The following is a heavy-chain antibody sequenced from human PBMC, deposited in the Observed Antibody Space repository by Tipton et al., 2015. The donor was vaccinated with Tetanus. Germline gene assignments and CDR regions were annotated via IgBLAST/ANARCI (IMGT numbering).Heavy chain of an antibody. CDR1: GGSFSGYR. V-gene: IGHV4-34*01. CDR3: ARSNILRFLDC. CDR2: TSDSGYT. Sequence: TLSLTCAVDGGSFSGYRWSWVRQPPGQGLEWIGETSDSGYTNYNPSLKSRVTISVDKSKDQFSLKLDSVTAADTAVYFCARSNILRFLDCWGQGTLVTVSS. D-gene: IGHD3-3*01. J-gene: IGHJ4*02.